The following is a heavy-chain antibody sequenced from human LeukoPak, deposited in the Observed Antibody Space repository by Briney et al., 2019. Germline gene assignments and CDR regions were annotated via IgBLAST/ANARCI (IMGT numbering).Heavy chain of an antibody. CDR2: IYYSGST. D-gene: IGHD1-26*01. J-gene: IGHJ6*02. CDR1: GDSISYYY. V-gene: IGHV4-59*01. Sequence: SEALSLTCNVSGDSISYYYWSWIRQPPGKGLEWIGYIYYSGSTDYNPSLKSRVSISVDTSKNQFSLKLNSVTPADTAVYYCARDGRISPYSGMDVWGQGTTVTVSS. CDR3: ARDGRISPYSGMDV.